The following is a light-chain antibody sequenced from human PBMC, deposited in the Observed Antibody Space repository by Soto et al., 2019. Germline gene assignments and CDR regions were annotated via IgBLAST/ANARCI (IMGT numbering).Light chain of an antibody. CDR1: NIGSKS. Sequence: SYELTQPPSVSVAPGQTAWITCWENNIGSKSVHWYQQKPGQAPVLVVYDDSDRPSGIPERFSCSNSGNTATLTISRVEAGDEADDYCQVWDSSSDHVVFGGGTKLTVL. J-gene: IGLJ2*01. CDR2: DDS. V-gene: IGLV3-21*02. CDR3: QVWDSSSDHVV.